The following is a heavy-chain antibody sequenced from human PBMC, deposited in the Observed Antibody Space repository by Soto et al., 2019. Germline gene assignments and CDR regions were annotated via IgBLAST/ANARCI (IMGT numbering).Heavy chain of an antibody. Sequence: QVQLLQSGAEVKKPGSSVRVSCEASGGTFRTYSISWVRQAPGQGLEWMGEIIPIFGTINYAQKFQGRLTNNADESTATVYMDLRSLRSDDTALYYCAKGAVAGTPTSYYYYGMDVCGQGTTVTVSS. D-gene: IGHD6-19*01. CDR3: AKGAVAGTPTSYYYYGMDV. J-gene: IGHJ6*02. CDR2: IIPIFGTI. V-gene: IGHV1-69*12. CDR1: GGTFRTYS.